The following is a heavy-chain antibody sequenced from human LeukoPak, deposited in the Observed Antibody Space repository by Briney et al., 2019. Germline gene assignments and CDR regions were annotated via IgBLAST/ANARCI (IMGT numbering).Heavy chain of an antibody. V-gene: IGHV4-61*02. J-gene: IGHJ4*02. D-gene: IGHD3-10*01. CDR2: IYTSGST. Sequence: PSETLSLTCTASGGSISSGSYYWSWIRQPAGKGLEWIGRIYTSGSTNYNPSLKSRVTISVDTSKNQFSLKLSSVTAADTAVYYCARDPGGGLLWFGVDYWGQGTLVTVSS. CDR3: ARDPGGGLLWFGVDY. CDR1: GGSISSGSYY.